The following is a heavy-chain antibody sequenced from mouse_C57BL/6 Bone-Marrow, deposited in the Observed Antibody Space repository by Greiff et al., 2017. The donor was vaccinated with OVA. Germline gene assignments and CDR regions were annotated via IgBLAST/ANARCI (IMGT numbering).Heavy chain of an antibody. J-gene: IGHJ2*01. Sequence: QVQLQQSGPELVKPGASVKISCKASGYAFSSSWMNWVKQRPGKGLEWIGLIYPGDGDTNYNGKFKGKATLTADKSSSTAYMQLSSLTSEDSAVYFCVPLYDGYYLDYWGQGTTLTVSS. CDR3: VPLYDGYYLDY. V-gene: IGHV1-82*01. CDR1: GYAFSSSW. CDR2: IYPGDGDT. D-gene: IGHD2-3*01.